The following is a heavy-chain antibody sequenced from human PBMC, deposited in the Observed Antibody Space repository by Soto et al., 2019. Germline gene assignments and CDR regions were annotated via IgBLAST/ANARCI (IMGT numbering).Heavy chain of an antibody. CDR2: INPNSGST. V-gene: IGHV1-46*03. CDR1: GYTFTDYY. Sequence: QVQVVQSGAEVKKPGASVKISCKASGYTFTDYYIHWVRQAPGQGLEWMGRINPNSGSTTKAQKFXXRXXMTGDTSTSTAYMEVSSLRPEDTAVYYCTRGRQYYQYAMDVWGQGTTVTVSS. J-gene: IGHJ6*02. CDR3: TRGRQYYQYAMDV.